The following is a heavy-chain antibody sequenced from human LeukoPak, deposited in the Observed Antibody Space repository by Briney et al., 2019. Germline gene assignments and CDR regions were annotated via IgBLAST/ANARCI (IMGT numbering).Heavy chain of an antibody. CDR2: ISGSGGST. CDR3: AKDPARGYSYGWNPGAFDI. D-gene: IGHD5-18*01. CDR1: GSTFSSYA. V-gene: IGHV3-23*01. J-gene: IGHJ3*02. Sequence: PGGSLRLSCAASGSTFSSYAMSWVRQAPGKGLEWVSAISGSGGSTYYADSVKGRFTISRDNSKNTLYLQMNSLRAEDTAVYYCAKDPARGYSYGWNPGAFDIWGQGTMVTVSS.